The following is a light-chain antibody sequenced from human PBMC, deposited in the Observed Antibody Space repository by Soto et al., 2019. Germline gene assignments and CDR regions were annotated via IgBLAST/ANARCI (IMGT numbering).Light chain of an antibody. J-gene: IGKJ4*01. CDR2: DTS. CDR1: QRVSRD. CDR3: QQYHQSAAVT. V-gene: IGKV3D-15*01. Sequence: VITQAAGAVGVSRGYRVTPSCRASQRVSRDLAWYQQKPGQAPRLLIYDTSTRATGVPARFSGSGSGTEFTLTIRELQPDYFAVYYCQQYHQSAAVTFGGGTKVDIK.